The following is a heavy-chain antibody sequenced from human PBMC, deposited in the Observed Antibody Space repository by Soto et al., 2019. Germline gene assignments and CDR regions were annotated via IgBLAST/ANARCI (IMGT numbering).Heavy chain of an antibody. D-gene: IGHD2-8*02. V-gene: IGHV4-34*01. CDR3: ARDKITGLFDY. Sequence: SDTVSLTCAVEGGAFRGCSWTWIRQPPGTGLEWIGEINHSGSTNYNPSLKSRVTISVDTSKNQFSLKLTSVTAADPAVYYCARDKITGLFDYWGQGTLVTVSS. CDR2: INHSGST. J-gene: IGHJ4*02. CDR1: GGAFRGCS.